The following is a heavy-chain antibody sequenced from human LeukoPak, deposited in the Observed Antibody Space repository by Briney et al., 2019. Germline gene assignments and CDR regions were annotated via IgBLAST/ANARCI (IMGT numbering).Heavy chain of an antibody. J-gene: IGHJ4*02. D-gene: IGHD2-2*02. CDR2: ISGSGGST. V-gene: IGHV3-23*01. CDR3: AKGGLGYCSSTSCYNYCFDY. Sequence: PGGSLRLSCAASGFTFSSYAMSWVRQAPGKGLEWVSAISGSGGSTYYADSVKGRFTISRDNSKNTLYLQMNSLRAEDTAVYYCAKGGLGYCSSTSCYNYCFDYWGQGTLVTVSS. CDR1: GFTFSSYA.